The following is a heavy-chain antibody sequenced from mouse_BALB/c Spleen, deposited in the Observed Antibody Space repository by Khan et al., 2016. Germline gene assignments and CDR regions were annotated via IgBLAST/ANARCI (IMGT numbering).Heavy chain of an antibody. J-gene: IGHJ2*01. CDR3: ARMSRY. CDR2: IDSPTGNT. V-gene: IGHV14-3*02. Sequence: VQLKQSGAELVKSGATVKMSCTASGLNFTDTYMHWLKQWPEQGLEWIGWIDSPTGNTKYDPKFQGKATLTVDTSSNTAYLQFSSLTSEDTAVYYCARMSRYWGQGTTLTVSS. CDR1: GLNFTDTY.